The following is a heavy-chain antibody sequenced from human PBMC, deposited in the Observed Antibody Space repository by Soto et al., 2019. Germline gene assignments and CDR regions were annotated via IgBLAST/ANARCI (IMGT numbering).Heavy chain of an antibody. Sequence: QVQLQESVPGLVQPSGTLSLTCAVSGDSIKNSHWWSWVRQTPGKGLEWIGETYHSGTTNYNPSLKTRVTISIDKSKNQFSLKMNSVTAADTAVYYCAREVNSSPARGPNWFDPWGQGTLVTVSS. CDR3: AREVNSSPARGPNWFDP. V-gene: IGHV4-4*02. J-gene: IGHJ5*02. D-gene: IGHD6-13*01. CDR1: GDSIKNSHW. CDR2: TYHSGTT.